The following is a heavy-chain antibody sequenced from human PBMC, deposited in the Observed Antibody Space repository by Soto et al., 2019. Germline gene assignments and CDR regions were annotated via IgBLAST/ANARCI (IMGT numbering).Heavy chain of an antibody. CDR3: ARDPMGATGYYYYGMDV. V-gene: IGHV4-4*07. Sequence: PSETLSLTCTVSGGSISSYYWSWIRQPGGKGLEWIGRIYTSGSTNYNPSLKSRVTMSVDTSKNQFSLKLSSVTAADTAVYYCARDPMGATGYYYYGMDVWGQGTTVTVSS. CDR2: IYTSGST. J-gene: IGHJ6*02. D-gene: IGHD1-26*01. CDR1: GGSISSYY.